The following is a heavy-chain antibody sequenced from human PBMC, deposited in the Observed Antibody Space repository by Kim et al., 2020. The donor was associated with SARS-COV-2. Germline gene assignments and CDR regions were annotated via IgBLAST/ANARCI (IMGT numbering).Heavy chain of an antibody. Sequence: ASVKVSCKASGYTLTDYYIHWVRQAPGQGLEWMGWINPDSGGIKYTQKFQGRVTMTRDTSIRTAYMELSRLRSDDTAVYYCARVRNPQPDGFDIWGQGTLVTVSS. D-gene: IGHD2-2*01. CDR3: ARVRNPQPDGFDI. V-gene: IGHV1-2*02. CDR1: GYTLTDYY. CDR2: INPDSGGI. J-gene: IGHJ3*02.